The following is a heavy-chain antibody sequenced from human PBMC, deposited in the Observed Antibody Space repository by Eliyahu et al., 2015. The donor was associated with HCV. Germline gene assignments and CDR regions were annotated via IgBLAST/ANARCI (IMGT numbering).Heavy chain of an antibody. V-gene: IGHV1-3*01. CDR1: GYTFTSYA. J-gene: IGHJ4*02. Sequence: QVQLVQSGAEVKKPGASVKVSCKASGYTFTSYAMHWVRQAPGQRLEWMGWINAGNGNTKYSQKFQGRVTITRDTSASTAYMELSSLRSEDTAVYYCARDVITGTTPGLYYFDYWGQGTLVTVSS. CDR3: ARDVITGTTPGLYYFDY. CDR2: INAGNGNT. D-gene: IGHD1-7*01.